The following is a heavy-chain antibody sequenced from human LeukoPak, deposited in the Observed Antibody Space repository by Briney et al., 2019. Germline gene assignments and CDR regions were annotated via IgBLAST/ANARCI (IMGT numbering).Heavy chain of an antibody. Sequence: GASVKVSRKASGGTFSSYAINWVGLAPAQGLEWLGGIIPIFGTANYPQKFHGRDTITTDESTSTAYMELRSLRSDDTAVYYCARALDTTPLGDYWGQGTLLTVS. CDR3: ARALDTTPLGDY. V-gene: IGHV1-69*05. J-gene: IGHJ4*02. CDR1: GGTFSSYA. CDR2: IIPIFGTA. D-gene: IGHD5-18*01.